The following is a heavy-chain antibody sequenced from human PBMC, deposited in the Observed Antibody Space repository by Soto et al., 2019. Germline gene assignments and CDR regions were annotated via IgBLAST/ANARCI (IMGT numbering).Heavy chain of an antibody. D-gene: IGHD3-10*01. J-gene: IGHJ6*02. CDR2: INSDGSST. Sequence: EVQLVESGGGLVQPGGSLRLSCAASGFTFSSYWMHWVRQAPGKGLVWVSRINSDGSSTSYADSVKGRFTISRDNAKNTLYLQMNSLRAEDTAVYYCARVPGLGWFGELSGYYGMDVWGQGTTVTVSS. CDR1: GFTFSSYW. CDR3: ARVPGLGWFGELSGYYGMDV. V-gene: IGHV3-74*01.